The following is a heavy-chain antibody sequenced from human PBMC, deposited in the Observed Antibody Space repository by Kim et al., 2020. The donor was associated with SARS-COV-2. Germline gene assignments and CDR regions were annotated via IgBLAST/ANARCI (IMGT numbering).Heavy chain of an antibody. Sequence: SETLSLTCTASGGSISSSSYYWGWIRQPPGKGLEWIGSIYYSGSTYYNPSLKSRVTISVDTSKNQFSLKLSSVTAADTAVYYCARHGPFGWQLVYNWFDPWGQGTLVTVSS. CDR2: IYYSGST. V-gene: IGHV4-39*01. CDR3: ARHGPFGWQLVYNWFDP. D-gene: IGHD6-6*01. J-gene: IGHJ5*02. CDR1: GGSISSSSYY.